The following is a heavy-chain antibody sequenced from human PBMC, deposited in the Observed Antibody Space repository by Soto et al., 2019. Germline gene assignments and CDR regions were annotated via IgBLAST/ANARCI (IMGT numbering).Heavy chain of an antibody. Sequence: SETLSLTCTVSGGSISSGGYYWSWIRQHPGKGLEWIGYIYYSGSTYYNPSLKSRVTISVDTSKNQFSLKLSSVTAADTAVYYCARGEYSSSSRDYYYGMDVGGQGTTVTVS. V-gene: IGHV4-31*03. CDR1: GGSISSGGYY. J-gene: IGHJ6*01. D-gene: IGHD6-6*01. CDR3: ARGEYSSSSRDYYYGMDV. CDR2: IYYSGST.